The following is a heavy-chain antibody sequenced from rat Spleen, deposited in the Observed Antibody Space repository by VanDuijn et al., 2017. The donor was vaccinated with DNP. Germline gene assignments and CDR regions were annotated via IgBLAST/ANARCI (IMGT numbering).Heavy chain of an antibody. CDR3: TSNPHIRTAAPFDY. CDR2: ITNTGDST. Sequence: EVQLVESGGGLVQPGRSLKLSCAASGFTFSHYYMAWVRQAPTKGLEWVASITNTGDSTYYSDSVKGRFSISRDNAKSTLYLQVNSLRSEDTATYYCTSNPHIRTAAPFDYWGQGVMVTVSS. D-gene: IGHD3-8*01. V-gene: IGHV5-27*01. CDR1: GFTFSHYY. J-gene: IGHJ2*01.